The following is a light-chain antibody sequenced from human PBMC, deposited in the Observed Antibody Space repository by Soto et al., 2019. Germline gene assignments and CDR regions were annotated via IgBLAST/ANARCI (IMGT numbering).Light chain of an antibody. J-gene: IGKJ2*01. V-gene: IGKV3-20*01. CDR3: QQCDNSPYT. Sequence: EIVLTQSPGTLSLSPGERATLSCRASQRVSSTYLAWYQQKPGQAPRLLIYGASSRATGIPDRFSGSGSGIDFTLSISRLEPEDFAVYYCQQCDNSPYTFGQGTNLEIK. CDR2: GAS. CDR1: QRVSSTY.